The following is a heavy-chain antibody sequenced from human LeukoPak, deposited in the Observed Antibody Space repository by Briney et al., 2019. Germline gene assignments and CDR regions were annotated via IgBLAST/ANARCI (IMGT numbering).Heavy chain of an antibody. D-gene: IGHD3-3*02. CDR3: IAHFPYFYGFDV. J-gene: IGHJ6*04. CDR1: GFTIGTSW. V-gene: IGHV3-15*01. CDR2: IKSEGESAQT. Sequence: PGGSLRLSCVSSGFTIGTSWMSWVRQAPGKGLEWLGHIKSEGESAQTEYAAPAKGRFAISSGDSKYMIYLQMSSLNIDDTAIYYCIAHFPYFYGFDVWGKGTTVTVSS.